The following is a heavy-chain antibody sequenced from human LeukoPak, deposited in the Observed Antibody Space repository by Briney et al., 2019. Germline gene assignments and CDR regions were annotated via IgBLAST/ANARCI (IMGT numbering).Heavy chain of an antibody. Sequence: GGSLRLSCVASGYTFSSYSINWVRHAPGKGLEWVSSISVRSNYIYYADSVRGRFSISRDDARDSLYLQMNSLRAEDTAVYFCVRLRRNSDTSGFYYYSDFWGQGTLVTVSS. CDR2: ISVRSNYI. D-gene: IGHD3-22*01. CDR1: GYTFSSYS. J-gene: IGHJ4*02. V-gene: IGHV3-21*01. CDR3: VRLRRNSDTSGFYYYSDF.